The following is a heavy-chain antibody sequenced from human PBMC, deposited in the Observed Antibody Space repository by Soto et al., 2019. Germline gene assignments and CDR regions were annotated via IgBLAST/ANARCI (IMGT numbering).Heavy chain of an antibody. V-gene: IGHV1-18*04. J-gene: IGHJ6*02. D-gene: IGHD2-21*01. CDR3: ARDVFCGGAPACPDMDV. CDR1: GYTFSGYS. Sequence: GASVKVSCKASGYTFSGYSITGVLQSGLRGLEWMGRISGYNGNTNYARTLRGRLTLTTDTSTSTAYMELRSLTSDDTAVYYCARDVFCGGAPACPDMDVWGQGTTVTVSS. CDR2: ISGYNGNT.